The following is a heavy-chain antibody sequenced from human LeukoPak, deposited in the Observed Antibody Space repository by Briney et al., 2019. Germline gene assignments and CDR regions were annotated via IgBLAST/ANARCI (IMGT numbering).Heavy chain of an antibody. D-gene: IGHD6-13*01. V-gene: IGHV1-69*04. Sequence: ASVKVSCKASGGTFSSYAISWVRQAPGQGLEWMGRIIPILGIANYAQKCQGRVTVTRDTSTSTVYMELSSLRSEDTTVYYCAREVDGSSWDYWGQGTLVTVSS. J-gene: IGHJ4*02. CDR2: IIPILGIA. CDR1: GGTFSSYA. CDR3: AREVDGSSWDY.